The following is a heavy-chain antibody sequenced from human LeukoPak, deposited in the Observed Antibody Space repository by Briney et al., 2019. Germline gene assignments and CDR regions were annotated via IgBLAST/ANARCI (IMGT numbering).Heavy chain of an antibody. Sequence: GASVKVSRKASGGTFSSYAISWVRQAPGQWLEWMGRIIPILGIANYAQKFQGRVTITADKSTSTAYMELSSLRSEDTAVYYCARAPPTDSNYYDSSGYNNWFDPWGQGTLVTVSS. J-gene: IGHJ5*02. V-gene: IGHV1-69*04. D-gene: IGHD3-22*01. CDR2: IIPILGIA. CDR1: GGTFSSYA. CDR3: ARAPPTDSNYYDSSGYNNWFDP.